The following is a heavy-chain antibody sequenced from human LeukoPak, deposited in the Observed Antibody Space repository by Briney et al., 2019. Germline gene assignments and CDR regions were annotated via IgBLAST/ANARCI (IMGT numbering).Heavy chain of an antibody. CDR3: ARYCSGGSCNGDDY. D-gene: IGHD2-15*01. CDR2: ISSGSSYI. V-gene: IGHV3-21*01. Sequence: GGSLRLSCAASGFTFSSYSMNWVRQAPGKGLEWVSSISSGSSYIYYADSVKGRFTISRDNAKNSLYLQMNSLRAEDTAVYYCARYCSGGSCNGDDYWGQGTLVTVSS. CDR1: GFTFSSYS. J-gene: IGHJ4*02.